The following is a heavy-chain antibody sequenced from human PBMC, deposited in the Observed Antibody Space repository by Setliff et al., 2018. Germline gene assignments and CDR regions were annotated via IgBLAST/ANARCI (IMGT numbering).Heavy chain of an antibody. CDR1: GDSISSRRSY. V-gene: IGHV4-61*09. D-gene: IGHD3-3*01. CDR2: IYTSWST. J-gene: IGHJ6*03. Sequence: PSETLSLTCTVSGDSISSRRSYWGWFRQPAGKGLEWIGQIYTSWSTNYNPSLKSRVTISLDTSKNQFSLSLSPVTAADTAVYYCARMSGFQYMDVWGKRTTVTVSS. CDR3: ARMSGFQYMDV.